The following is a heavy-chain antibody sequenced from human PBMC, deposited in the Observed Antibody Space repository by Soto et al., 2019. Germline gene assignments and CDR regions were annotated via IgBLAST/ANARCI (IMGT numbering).Heavy chain of an antibody. D-gene: IGHD3-16*01. CDR2: ISGFNGNT. Sequence: SVKVSCKASGYTFNFYGITWVRQAPGQGLEWMGWISGFNGNTNYAADLQGRVTMTTDTSTSTAYMELRGLRSDDTAVYYCARIGVSSGHESPDFDSWGQGTLVTVSS. V-gene: IGHV1-18*01. CDR1: GYTFNFYG. J-gene: IGHJ4*02. CDR3: ARIGVSSGHESPDFDS.